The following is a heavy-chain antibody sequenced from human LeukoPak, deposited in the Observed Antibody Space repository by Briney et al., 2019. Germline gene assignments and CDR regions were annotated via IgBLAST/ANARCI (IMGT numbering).Heavy chain of an antibody. V-gene: IGHV4-59*01. CDR3: ARLYSSSLGRVFDY. D-gene: IGHD6-13*01. CDR2: IYYSGST. J-gene: IGHJ4*02. CDR1: GASISSYY. Sequence: SETLSLTCTVSGASISSYYWSWIRQPPGKGLEWIGYIYYSGSTNHNPSLKSRITISVATSKNQFSLNLSSVTAADTAVYYCARLYSSSLGRVFDYWGQGTLVTVSS.